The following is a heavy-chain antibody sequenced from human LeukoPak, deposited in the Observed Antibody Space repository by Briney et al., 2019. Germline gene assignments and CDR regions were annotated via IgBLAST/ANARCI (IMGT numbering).Heavy chain of an antibody. CDR2: IGSDYNT. CDR1: GFTFSSYA. D-gene: IGHD6-6*01. CDR3: AKGKRSSCFDP. Sequence: GGSLRLSCAASGFTFSSYAMNWGRQAPGKGLEWVSSIGSDYNTYYADSVKGRFTISRDNSKNTLYLQMNSLTDEDTAAYYCAKGKRSSCFDPWGQGTLVTVSS. V-gene: IGHV3-23*01. J-gene: IGHJ5*02.